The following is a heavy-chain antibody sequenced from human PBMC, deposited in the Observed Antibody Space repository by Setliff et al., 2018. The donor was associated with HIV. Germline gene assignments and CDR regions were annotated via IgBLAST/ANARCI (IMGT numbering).Heavy chain of an antibody. J-gene: IGHJ3*02. CDR3: ARRVTGTTPRNAFDI. CDR2: IYTSGST. CDR1: GGSISSYY. Sequence: SETLSLTCTVSGGSISSYYWSWIRQPPGKGLEWIGYIYTSGSTNYNPSLKSRVTISVDTSKNQFSLKLSSVTAADTAVYYCARRVTGTTPRNAFDIWGQGTMGTV. V-gene: IGHV4-4*09. D-gene: IGHD1-7*01.